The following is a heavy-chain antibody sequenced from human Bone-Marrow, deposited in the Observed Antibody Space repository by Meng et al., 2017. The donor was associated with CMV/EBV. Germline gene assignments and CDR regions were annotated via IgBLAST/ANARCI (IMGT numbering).Heavy chain of an antibody. Sequence: SETLSLTCTVSGDSFRSNYFWGWIRQPPGKGLEWIGTIFYTGSTYYNPSLKSRLTISSDPSKNQFSLKLTSLTAADTAMYYCARDSWLQGTSFEYWGQGMLVTVSS. CDR3: ARDSWLQGTSFEY. J-gene: IGHJ4*02. CDR2: IFYTGST. D-gene: IGHD3-22*01. CDR1: GDSFRSNYF. V-gene: IGHV4-39*07.